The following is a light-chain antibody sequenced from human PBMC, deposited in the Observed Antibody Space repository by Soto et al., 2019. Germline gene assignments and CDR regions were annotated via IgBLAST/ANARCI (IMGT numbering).Light chain of an antibody. V-gene: IGLV2-14*01. J-gene: IGLJ3*02. Sequence: QSVLTQPASVSGSPGQSITISCTGTSSDVGGYNYVSRYQQHPGKAPKLMIYDVSNRPSGVSNRFSGSKSGNTASLTISGLQAEDEADYYCSSYTSSSPWVFGGGTKLTVL. CDR1: SSDVGGYNY. CDR3: SSYTSSSPWV. CDR2: DVS.